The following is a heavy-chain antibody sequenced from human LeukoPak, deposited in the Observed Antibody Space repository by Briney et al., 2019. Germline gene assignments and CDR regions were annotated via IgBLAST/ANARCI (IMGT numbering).Heavy chain of an antibody. CDR1: GFTFSSYE. CDR2: ISSSGSTI. V-gene: IGHV3-48*03. CDR3: ARDRGSGWYGNFQH. J-gene: IGHJ1*01. D-gene: IGHD6-19*01. Sequence: GGSLRLSCAASGFTFSSYEMNWVRQAPGKGLEWVSYISSSGSTIYYADSVKGRFTISRDNAKNSLYLQMNSLRAEDTAVYYCARDRGSGWYGNFQHWGQGTLVTVSS.